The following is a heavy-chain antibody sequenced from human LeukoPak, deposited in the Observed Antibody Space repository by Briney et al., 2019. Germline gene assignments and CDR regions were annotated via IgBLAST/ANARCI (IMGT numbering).Heavy chain of an antibody. Sequence: SETLSLTCTVSGGSISSSSYYWGWIRQPPGKGLEWIGSIYYSGSTYYNPSLKSRVTISVDTSKNQFSLKLSSVTAADTAVYYCARDWGLFSYYYYGMDVWGQGTTVTVSS. J-gene: IGHJ6*02. D-gene: IGHD3-16*01. CDR3: ARDWGLFSYYYYGMDV. CDR1: GGSISSSSYY. V-gene: IGHV4-39*07. CDR2: IYYSGST.